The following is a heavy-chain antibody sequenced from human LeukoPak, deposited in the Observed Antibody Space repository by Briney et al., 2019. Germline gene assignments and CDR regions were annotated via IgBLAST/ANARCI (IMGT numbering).Heavy chain of an antibody. J-gene: IGHJ4*02. V-gene: IGHV3-30*04. CDR3: ARAGYSSSYLDY. D-gene: IGHD6-13*01. CDR1: GFTFSTYA. Sequence: QSGGSLRLSCAASGFTFSTYAMHWVRQAPGKGLEWVAVISYDGGHKFYADSVKGRCTISRDNSKNTLYLQMNSLRAEDTAAYYCARAGYSSSYLDYWGQGTLVSVSS. CDR2: ISYDGGHK.